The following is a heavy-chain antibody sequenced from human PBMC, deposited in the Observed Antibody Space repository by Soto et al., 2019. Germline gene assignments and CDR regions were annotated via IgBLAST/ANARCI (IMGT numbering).Heavy chain of an antibody. V-gene: IGHV1-3*01. J-gene: IGHJ5*02. Sequence: ASVKVSCKASGYTFTSYAMHWVRQAPGQRLEWMGWINAGNGNTKYSQKFQGRVTITRDTSASTAYMELSSLRSEDTAVYYCASLTLKYNWFDPWGQGTLVTVSS. CDR3: ASLTLKYNWFDP. CDR2: INAGNGNT. CDR1: GYTFTSYA.